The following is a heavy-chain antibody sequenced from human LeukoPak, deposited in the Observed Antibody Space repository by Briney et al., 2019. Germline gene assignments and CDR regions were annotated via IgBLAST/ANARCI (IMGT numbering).Heavy chain of an antibody. CDR3: ALEGAYGGDCFDY. J-gene: IGHJ4*01. V-gene: IGHV3-21*06. Sequence: GGSLRLSCTASGFPLSSYSMNWIRQAPGKGLEWVSFINPSGSSTYYTDSVKGRFTISRDNAKNSLFLQMNSLRGEDTAVYYCALEGAYGGDCFDYWGHGTLVTVSS. CDR1: GFPLSSYS. CDR2: INPSGSST. D-gene: IGHD2-21*02.